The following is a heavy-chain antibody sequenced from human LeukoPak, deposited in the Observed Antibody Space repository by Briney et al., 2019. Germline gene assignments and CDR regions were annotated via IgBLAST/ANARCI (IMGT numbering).Heavy chain of an antibody. J-gene: IGHJ5*02. CDR2: IYYSGST. CDR1: GGTISSYY. CDR3: ARGPTGYTWNWFDP. V-gene: IGHV4-59*01. D-gene: IGHD1-20*01. Sequence: PSETLSLTCTVSGGTISSYYWSWIRQPPGKGLEWVGYIYYSGSTNYNPSLKSRVTISVDTSKNQFSLRLSSVTAADTAVYYCARGPTGYTWNWFDPWGQGTLVTVSS.